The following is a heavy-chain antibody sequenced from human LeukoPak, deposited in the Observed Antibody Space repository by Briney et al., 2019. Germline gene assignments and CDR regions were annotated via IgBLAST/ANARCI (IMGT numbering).Heavy chain of an antibody. CDR1: GFTVSSNY. CDR2: IYSGGST. J-gene: IGHJ6*02. CDR3: ASPGVRGVRDYYYYYGMDV. Sequence: GGSLRLSCAASGFTVSSNYMSWVRQAPGKGLEWVSVIYSGGSTYYADSVKGRFTISRDNSKNTLYLQMNSLRAEDTAVYYCASPGVRGVRDYYYYYGMDVWGQGTTVTVSS. D-gene: IGHD3-10*01. V-gene: IGHV3-66*01.